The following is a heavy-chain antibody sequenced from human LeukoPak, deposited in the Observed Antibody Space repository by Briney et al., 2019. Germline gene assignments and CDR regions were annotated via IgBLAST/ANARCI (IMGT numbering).Heavy chain of an antibody. Sequence: TSETLSLTCAVYGGSFSGYYWNWIRHPPGKGLEWIGEINHSGSTNCNPSLKSRVTISVDTSKNQFSLKLSSVTAADTAVYYCAREIRYFDWLFQRHDAFDIWGQGTMVTVSS. CDR2: INHSGST. CDR1: GGSFSGYY. D-gene: IGHD3-9*01. V-gene: IGHV4-34*01. J-gene: IGHJ3*02. CDR3: AREIRYFDWLFQRHDAFDI.